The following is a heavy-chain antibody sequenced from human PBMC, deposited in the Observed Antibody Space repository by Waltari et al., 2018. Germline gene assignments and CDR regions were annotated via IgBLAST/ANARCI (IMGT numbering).Heavy chain of an antibody. V-gene: IGHV1-24*01. CDR1: GYTLTKLS. CDR2: FDPEDGET. Sequence: QVQLVQSGAEVKKPGASVKVSCKGSGYTLTKLSIHWGRQAPGKGLEWMGGFDPEDGETIYAQKFQGRVTMTEDTSTDTAYMELSSLRSEDTAVYYCATVPSLGSYYNYYGMDVWGQGTTVTVSS. D-gene: IGHD1-26*01. J-gene: IGHJ6*02. CDR3: ATVPSLGSYYNYYGMDV.